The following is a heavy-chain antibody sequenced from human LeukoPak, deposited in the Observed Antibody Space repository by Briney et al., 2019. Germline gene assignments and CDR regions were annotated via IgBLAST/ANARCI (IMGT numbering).Heavy chain of an antibody. CDR3: AKESSGWLDY. CDR2: ISSRSSTI. V-gene: IGHV3-48*01. D-gene: IGHD6-19*01. Sequence: PGESLRLSCAASGFTFSSYRMNWGRQAPGQGLEWISYISSRSSTIYYADSVKGRFTISRDNAKNSLYLQMNSLRADDTAVYSCAKESSGWLDYWGQGTLVTVSS. CDR1: GFTFSSYR. J-gene: IGHJ4*02.